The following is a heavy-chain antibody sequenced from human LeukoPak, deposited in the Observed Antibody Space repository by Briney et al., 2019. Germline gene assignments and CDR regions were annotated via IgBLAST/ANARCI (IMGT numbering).Heavy chain of an antibody. CDR2: ISGYNGNT. CDR1: GYTFTNYD. Sequence: ASVKVSCKASGYTFTNYDINWVRQAPGQGLEWMGWISGYNGNTKYAEKLQGRVTMTTDTSTSTAYMELRSLRSDDTAMYYCARDDRRIVVITMSDAFDIWGQGTMVTVSS. CDR3: ARDDRRIVVITMSDAFDI. D-gene: IGHD3-22*01. V-gene: IGHV1-18*01. J-gene: IGHJ3*02.